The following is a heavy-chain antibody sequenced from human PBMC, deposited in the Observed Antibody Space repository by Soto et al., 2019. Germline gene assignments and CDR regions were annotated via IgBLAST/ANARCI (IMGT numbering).Heavy chain of an antibody. CDR2: IWYDGSNK. CDR1: GFTFSSYG. V-gene: IGHV3-33*01. CDR3: ARDRRGHPPKPRVAFDI. Sequence: QVQLVESGGGVVQPGRSLRLSCAASGFTFSSYGMHWVRQAPGKGLEWVAVIWYDGSNKYYADSVKGRFTISRDNSKNTLYLQMNSLRAEDTAVYYCARDRRGHPPKPRVAFDIWGQGTMVTVSS. J-gene: IGHJ3*02.